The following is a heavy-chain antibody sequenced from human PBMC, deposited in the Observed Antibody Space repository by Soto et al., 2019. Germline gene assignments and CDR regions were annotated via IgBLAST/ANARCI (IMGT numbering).Heavy chain of an antibody. CDR2: IYHSGRT. CDR3: AGDLGSITGMDV. CDR1: GGSISSSNW. J-gene: IGHJ6*02. V-gene: IGHV4-4*02. Sequence: QVQLQASGPGLVKPSGTLSLTCAVSGGSISSSNWWSWVRQPPGKGLEWIGEIYHSGRTNYNPSLMSRVTISVDKSTNQFSLKMSSVTAADTAVYYCAGDLGSITGMDVWGQGTTVTVSS. D-gene: IGHD3-10*01.